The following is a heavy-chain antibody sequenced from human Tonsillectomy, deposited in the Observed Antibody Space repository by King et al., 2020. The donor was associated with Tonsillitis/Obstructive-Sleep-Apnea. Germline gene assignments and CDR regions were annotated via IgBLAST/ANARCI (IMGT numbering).Heavy chain of an antibody. CDR2: INKDSGRT. CDR3: TKDHPSSCWPAFDY. D-gene: IGHD6-19*01. CDR1: GFTLNTSS. V-gene: IGHV3-23*04. J-gene: IGHJ4*02. Sequence: VQLVESGGGLVQPGGSLRLSCAASGFTLNTSSMSWVRQAPGKGLEWVSSINKDSGRTYYADSVKGRFTISRDDATNTLFLQMSSLRAEDTAVYFCTKDHPSSCWPAFDYGGQGTLVTVSS.